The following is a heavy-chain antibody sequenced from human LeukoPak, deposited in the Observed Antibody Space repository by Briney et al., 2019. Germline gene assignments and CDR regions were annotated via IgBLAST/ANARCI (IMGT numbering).Heavy chain of an antibody. CDR2: INHSGST. CDR3: ARARYSSSWYLTYGMDV. D-gene: IGHD6-13*01. J-gene: IGHJ6*02. Sequence: PSETLSLTCAVYGGSFSGYYWSWIRQPPGKGLEWIGEINHSGSTNYNPSLKSRVTISVDTSKNQFSLKLSSVTAADTAVYYCARARYSSSWYLTYGMDVWGQGTTVTVSS. V-gene: IGHV4-34*01. CDR1: GGSFSGYY.